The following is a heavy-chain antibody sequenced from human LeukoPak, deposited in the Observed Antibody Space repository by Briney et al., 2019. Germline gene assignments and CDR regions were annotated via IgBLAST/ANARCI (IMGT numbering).Heavy chain of an antibody. Sequence: SETLSLTCAVSGYSISSGYYLGWIRQPPGKGLEWIGSSYHSGSTYYNPSLRSRVTISVDTSKNQFSLKLSSVTAADTAVYYCARQSLGYCSSTSCGKAFDIWGQGTMVTVSS. D-gene: IGHD2-2*01. CDR2: SYHSGST. J-gene: IGHJ3*02. V-gene: IGHV4-38-2*01. CDR1: GYSISSGYY. CDR3: ARQSLGYCSSTSCGKAFDI.